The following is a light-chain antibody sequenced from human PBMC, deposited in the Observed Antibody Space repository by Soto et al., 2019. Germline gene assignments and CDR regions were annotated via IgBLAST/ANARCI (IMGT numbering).Light chain of an antibody. J-gene: IGKJ2*01. Sequence: EIVLTQSPGTLSLSPGERATLSCRGSESVTSSYLAWYQHKPGQPPRLLIYGASSRATGIPDRFSGSGSGTDFTLTISTLEPEDFAVYYCPQYSSSSYIFGLGTKLEIK. CDR3: PQYSSSSYI. CDR1: ESVTSSY. CDR2: GAS. V-gene: IGKV3-20*01.